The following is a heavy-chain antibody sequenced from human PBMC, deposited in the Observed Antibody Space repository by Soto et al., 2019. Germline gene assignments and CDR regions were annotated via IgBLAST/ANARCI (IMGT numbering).Heavy chain of an antibody. J-gene: IGHJ5*02. CDR1: GDSIISYY. D-gene: IGHD3-10*01. V-gene: IGHV4-59*13. Sequence: SETLSLTCTVSGDSIISYYWSWIRQPPGKGLEWVGYISYTGSTIYNPALESRATISLDTSKNQVSLSLSSVTVADTAMYYCASVGELPVWFDPWGRGTLVXVSS. CDR3: ASVGELPVWFDP. CDR2: ISYTGST.